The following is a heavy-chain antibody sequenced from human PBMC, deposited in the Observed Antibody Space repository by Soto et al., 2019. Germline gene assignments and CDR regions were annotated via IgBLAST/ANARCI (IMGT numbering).Heavy chain of an antibody. D-gene: IGHD3-3*01. CDR3: AITSGAFGVITALEY. CDR2: IYAAGTT. Sequence: EAQVVESGGGLVQPGGSLRLSCAASGFTVSITYMSWVRQAPGKGLEWVSIIYAAGTTYYADSVKDRFTISRDNSKNTLYLHMDNLRDEDTAVYYCAITSGAFGVITALEYWGQGTLVTVSS. CDR1: GFTVSITY. J-gene: IGHJ4*02. V-gene: IGHV3-66*01.